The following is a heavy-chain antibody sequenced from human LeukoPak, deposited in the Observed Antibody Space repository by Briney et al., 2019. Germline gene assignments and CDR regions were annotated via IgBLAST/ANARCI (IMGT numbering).Heavy chain of an antibody. CDR1: GFTFSSYA. CDR2: IYYSGST. D-gene: IGHD3-22*01. J-gene: IGHJ5*02. CDR3: ARQTHVAYYYDSSGYPNWFDP. V-gene: IGHV4-59*08. Sequence: GSLRLSCAASGFTFSSYAMSWIRQPPGKGLEWIGYIYYSGSTNYNPSLKSRVTISVDTSKNQFSLKLSSVTAADTAVYYCARQTHVAYYYDSSGYPNWFDPWGQGTLVTVSS.